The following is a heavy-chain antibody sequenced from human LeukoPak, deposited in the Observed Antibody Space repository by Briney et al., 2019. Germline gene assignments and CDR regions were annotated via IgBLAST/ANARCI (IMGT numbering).Heavy chain of an antibody. CDR3: GGGDDDAFDI. D-gene: IGHD3-16*01. Sequence: SETLSLTCTVSGGSISSYYWSWIRQPPGKGLEWIGYIYYSGRTNYNPSLKSRVTISVDTSKNQFSLKLSSVTAADTAVYYCGGGDDDAFDIWGQGTMVTVSS. J-gene: IGHJ3*02. V-gene: IGHV4-59*08. CDR2: IYYSGRT. CDR1: GGSISSYY.